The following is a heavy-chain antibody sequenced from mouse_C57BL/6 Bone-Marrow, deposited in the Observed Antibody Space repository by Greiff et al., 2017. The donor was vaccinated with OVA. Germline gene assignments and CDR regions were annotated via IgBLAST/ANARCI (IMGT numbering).Heavy chain of an antibody. CDR3: AKLRDWYFDV. CDR1: GYTFTSYW. CDR2: IDPNSGGT. J-gene: IGHJ1*03. V-gene: IGHV1-72*01. D-gene: IGHD1-1*01. Sequence: QVQLQQPGAELVKPGASVKLSCKASGYTFTSYWMHWVKQRPGRGLEWIGRIDPNSGGTKYNEKFKSKATLTVDKPSSTAYVQLSSLTSEDSAVYYCAKLRDWYFDVWGTGTTVTVSS.